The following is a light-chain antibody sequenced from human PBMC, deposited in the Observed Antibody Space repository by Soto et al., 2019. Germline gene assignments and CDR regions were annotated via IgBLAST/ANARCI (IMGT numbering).Light chain of an antibody. CDR3: CSYAGSYTFV. CDR1: SSDVGGYNH. Sequence: ALTQPRSVSGSPGQSVTISCTGTSSDVGGYNHVSWYQQLPGKAPKFLIYNVTKRPSGVPDRFSASMSGNTASLSISGLQAEDEANYYCCSYAGSYTFVFGGGTKVTVL. CDR2: NVT. J-gene: IGLJ2*01. V-gene: IGLV2-11*01.